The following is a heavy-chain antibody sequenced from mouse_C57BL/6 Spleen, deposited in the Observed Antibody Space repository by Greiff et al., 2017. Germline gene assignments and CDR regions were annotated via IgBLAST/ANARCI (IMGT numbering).Heavy chain of an antibody. J-gene: IGHJ1*03. V-gene: IGHV1-80*01. D-gene: IGHD1-1*01. CDR3: ARGIITTVVATRDWYFDV. Sequence: QVQLQQSGAELVKPGASVKISCKASGYAFSSYWMNWVKQRPGKGLEWIGKIYPGDGDTNYNGKFKGKATLTADKSSSTAYMQLSSLTSEDSAVYFCARGIITTVVATRDWYFDVWGTGTTVTVSS. CDR2: IYPGDGDT. CDR1: GYAFSSYW.